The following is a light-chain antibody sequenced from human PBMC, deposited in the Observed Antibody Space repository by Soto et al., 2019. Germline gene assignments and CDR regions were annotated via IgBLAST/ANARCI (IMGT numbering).Light chain of an antibody. V-gene: IGKV3-20*01. J-gene: IGKJ1*01. CDR1: QSVSSSY. CDR2: SAS. Sequence: EIVLTQSPGTLSLSPGERVTLSCRASQSVSSSYLAWYQQKPGQAPTLLIYSASSRATGIPDRFSGSGSGTDFTLTISRLEPEDFAVHYCQQYGSSPPTFGQGTKVEIK. CDR3: QQYGSSPPT.